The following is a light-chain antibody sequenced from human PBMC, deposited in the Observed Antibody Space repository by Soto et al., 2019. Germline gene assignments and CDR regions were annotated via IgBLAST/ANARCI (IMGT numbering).Light chain of an antibody. Sequence: DIQMTQFPSSVSPSVGDRINITCRASQGISIWIAWYQQKPGNAHKLLIYAAYSLQSGVQSRFSGSGSGTHFTLTIRSLQPEDFATYYCKQANTFPLTFGQGTRLEIK. J-gene: IGKJ5*01. CDR1: QGISIW. CDR2: AAY. V-gene: IGKV1D-12*01. CDR3: KQANTFPLT.